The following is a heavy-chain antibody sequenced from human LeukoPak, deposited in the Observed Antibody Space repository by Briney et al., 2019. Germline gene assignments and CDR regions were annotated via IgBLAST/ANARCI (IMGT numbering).Heavy chain of an antibody. Sequence: GGSLRLSCAASGFTFSSYTMHWVRQAPGKGLEWVAVISYDGSNKYYADSVKGRFTISRDNSKNTLYLQMNSLRAEDTAVYYCVPYYYGSGSYLMGDYWGQGTLVTVSS. J-gene: IGHJ4*02. CDR3: VPYYYGSGSYLMGDY. CDR1: GFTFSSYT. CDR2: ISYDGSNK. D-gene: IGHD3-10*01. V-gene: IGHV3-30-3*01.